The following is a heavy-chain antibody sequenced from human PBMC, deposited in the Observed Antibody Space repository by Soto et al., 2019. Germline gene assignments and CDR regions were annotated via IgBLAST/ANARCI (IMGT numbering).Heavy chain of an antibody. V-gene: IGHV1-69*13. CDR1: GGTFSSYA. D-gene: IGHD6-13*01. CDR2: IIPIFGTA. CDR3: ARGGIAAAGTLPFDYYFDY. J-gene: IGHJ4*02. Sequence: SVKVSCKASGGTFSSYAISWVRQAPGQGLEWMGGIIPIFGTANYAQKFQGRVTITADESTSTAYMELSSLRSEDTAVYYCARGGIAAAGTLPFDYYFDYWGQGTLVTVSS.